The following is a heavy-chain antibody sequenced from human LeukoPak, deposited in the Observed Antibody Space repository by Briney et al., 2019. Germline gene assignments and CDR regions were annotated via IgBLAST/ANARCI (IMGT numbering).Heavy chain of an antibody. J-gene: IGHJ4*02. V-gene: IGHV3-33*06. CDR1: GFTFSSYG. CDR2: IWYDGSNK. D-gene: IGHD1-1*01. Sequence: GGSLRLSCAASGFTFSSYGMHWVRQAPGKGLEWVAVIWYDGSNKYYADSVKGRFTISRDNSKNTLSPQMNSLRAEDTAVYYCAKDASWRAGTFLFDYWGQGTLVTVSS. CDR3: AKDASWRAGTFLFDY.